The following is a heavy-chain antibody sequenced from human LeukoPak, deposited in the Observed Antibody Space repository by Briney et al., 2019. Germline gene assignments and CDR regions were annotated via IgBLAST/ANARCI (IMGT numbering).Heavy chain of an antibody. J-gene: IGHJ5*02. CDR1: GGSISSYY. V-gene: IGHV4-59*01. Sequence: SEALSLTCTVSGGSISSYYWSWIRQPPGKGLEWIGYIYYSGSTNYNPSLKSRVTISVDTSKNQFSLKLSSVTAADTAVYYCARSRGWFDPWGQGTLVTVSS. CDR3: ARSRGWFDP. CDR2: IYYSGST.